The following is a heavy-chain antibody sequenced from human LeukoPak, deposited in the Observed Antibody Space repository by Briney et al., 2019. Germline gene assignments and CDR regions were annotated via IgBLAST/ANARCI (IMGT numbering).Heavy chain of an antibody. D-gene: IGHD3-10*01. J-gene: IGHJ5*02. CDR3: ARANMVRGVGSFFGRNWFDP. CDR2: IIPMFETA. Sequence: GASVKVSCKASGGTFNSYAISWVRQAPGQGLEWMGGIIPMFETANYAQKFQGRVTITADEFTTTVYMELSRLRSDDTAVYYCARANMVRGVGSFFGRNWFDPWGQGTLVTVSS. CDR1: GGTFNSYA. V-gene: IGHV1-69*13.